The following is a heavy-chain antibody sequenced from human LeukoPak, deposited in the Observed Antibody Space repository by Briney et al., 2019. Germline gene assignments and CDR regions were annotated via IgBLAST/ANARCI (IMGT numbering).Heavy chain of an antibody. CDR3: AGVVDTALGWFDP. Sequence: PSETLSLTCAVYGGSFSGYYWSWIRQPPGKGLEWIGEINHSGSTNYNPSLKSRVTISVDTSKNQFSLKLSSVTAADTAVYCCAGVVDTALGWFDPWGQGTLVTVSS. D-gene: IGHD5-18*01. CDR1: GGSFSGYY. V-gene: IGHV4-34*01. CDR2: INHSGST. J-gene: IGHJ5*02.